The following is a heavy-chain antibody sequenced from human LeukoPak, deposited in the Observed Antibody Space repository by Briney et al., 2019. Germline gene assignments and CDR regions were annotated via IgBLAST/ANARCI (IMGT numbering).Heavy chain of an antibody. D-gene: IGHD3-10*01. CDR3: ARAMVRGVTNWFDP. CDR1: GGSFSGYY. Sequence: PSETLSLTCAVYGGSFSGYYWSWIRQPPGKGLEWIGEINHSGSTYYNPSLKSRVTISVDRSKNQFSLKLSSVTAADTAVYYCARAMVRGVTNWFDPWGQGTLVTVSS. J-gene: IGHJ5*02. CDR2: INHSGST. V-gene: IGHV4-34*01.